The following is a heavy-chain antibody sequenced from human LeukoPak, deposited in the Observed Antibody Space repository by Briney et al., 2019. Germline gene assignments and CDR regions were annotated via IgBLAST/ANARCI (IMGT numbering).Heavy chain of an antibody. CDR3: ARDGYSGSSLFDY. V-gene: IGHV4-59*11. D-gene: IGHD1-26*01. J-gene: IGHJ4*02. Sequence: SETLSLTCTVSGGSISSHFWSWIRQPPGKGLEWIGYIHYSGSTNYNPSLKSRVTISVDTSKNKFSLRLSSVTAADTAVYYCARDGYSGSSLFDYWGQGTLVTVSS. CDR2: IHYSGST. CDR1: GGSISSHF.